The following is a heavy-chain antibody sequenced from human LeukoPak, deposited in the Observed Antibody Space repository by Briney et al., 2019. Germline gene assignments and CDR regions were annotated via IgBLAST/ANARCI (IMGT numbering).Heavy chain of an antibody. Sequence: SETLSLTCTVSGGSISSSSYYWGWIRQPPGKGLEWIGSIYYSGSTYYNPSLKSRVTISVDTSKNQFSLKLSSVTAADTAVYYCARQVPDNWFDPWGQGTLVTVSS. CDR1: GGSISSSSYY. J-gene: IGHJ5*02. CDR3: ARQVPDNWFDP. CDR2: IYYSGST. V-gene: IGHV4-39*01.